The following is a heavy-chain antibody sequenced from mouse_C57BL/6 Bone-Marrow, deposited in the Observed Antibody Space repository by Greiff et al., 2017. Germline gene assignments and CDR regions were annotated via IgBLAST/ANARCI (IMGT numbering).Heavy chain of an antibody. CDR1: GFSLTSYG. V-gene: IGHV2-5*01. D-gene: IGHD1-1*01. Sequence: QVQLKESGPGLVQPSQSLSITCTVSGFSLTSYGVHWVRQSPGQGLEWLGVIWRGGSTDYNAAFMSRLSITKENPKSQVFFKMNSQQAVDTATYYCAIYGSGFAYGGQGTLVTVSA. CDR2: IWRGGST. J-gene: IGHJ3*01. CDR3: AIYGSGFAY.